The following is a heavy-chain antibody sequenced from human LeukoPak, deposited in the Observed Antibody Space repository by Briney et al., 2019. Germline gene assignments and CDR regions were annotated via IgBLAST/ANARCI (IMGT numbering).Heavy chain of an antibody. CDR1: GGSISSSNW. V-gene: IGHV4-4*02. CDR3: ARNGWQQLTNWFDP. Sequence: PSETLSLTCAVSGGSISSSNWWSWVRQPPGKGLEWIGEIYHSGSTNYNPSLKSRVTISVDKSKNQFSLKLSSVTAADTAVYYCARNGWQQLTNWFDPWGQGTLVTVSS. CDR2: IYHSGST. D-gene: IGHD6-13*01. J-gene: IGHJ5*02.